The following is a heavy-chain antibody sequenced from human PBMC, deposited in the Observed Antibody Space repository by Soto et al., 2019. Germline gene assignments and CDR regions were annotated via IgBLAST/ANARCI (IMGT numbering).Heavy chain of an antibody. Sequence: SETLSLTCTVSGGSISSSSYYWGWIRQPPGKGLEWIGSIYYSGNTYYNPSLKSRVTISVDTSKNQFSLKLSSVTAADTAVYYCARTATGIVGAIHIDYWGQGTLVTVSS. CDR1: GGSISSSSYY. J-gene: IGHJ4*02. D-gene: IGHD1-26*01. CDR3: ARTATGIVGAIHIDY. V-gene: IGHV4-39*01. CDR2: IYYSGNT.